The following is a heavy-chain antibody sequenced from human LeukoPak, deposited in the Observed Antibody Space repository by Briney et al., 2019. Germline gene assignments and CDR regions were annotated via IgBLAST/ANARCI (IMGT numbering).Heavy chain of an antibody. Sequence: SQTLSLTCTVSGGSISSGSYYWSWIRQPAGKGLEWIGRIYTSGSTNYNPSLKSRVTISVDTSKNQFSLKLSSVTAADTAVYYCARVALGGDAFDIWGQGTMVTVSS. J-gene: IGHJ3*02. CDR3: ARVALGGDAFDI. CDR1: GGSISSGSYY. D-gene: IGHD3-10*01. CDR2: IYTSGST. V-gene: IGHV4-61*02.